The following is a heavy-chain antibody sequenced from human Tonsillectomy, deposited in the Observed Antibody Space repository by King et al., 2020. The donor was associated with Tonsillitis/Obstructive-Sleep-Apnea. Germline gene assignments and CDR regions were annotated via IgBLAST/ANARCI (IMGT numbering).Heavy chain of an antibody. Sequence: QLVQSGGGVVQPGRSLRLSCAASGFTFSSYAMHWVRQAPVKGLEWVAVISYDGSNKYYADSVKGRFTISRDNSKNTLYLQMNSLRAEDTAVYYCAIYPPLQSMLEDMWGQGTMVTVSS. CDR1: GFTFSSYA. V-gene: IGHV3-30*01. CDR2: ISYDGSNK. J-gene: IGHJ3*02. D-gene: IGHD2-2*02. CDR3: AIYPPLQSMLEDM.